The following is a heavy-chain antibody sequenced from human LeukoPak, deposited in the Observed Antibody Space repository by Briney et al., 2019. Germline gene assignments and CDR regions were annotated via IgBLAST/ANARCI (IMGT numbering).Heavy chain of an antibody. V-gene: IGHV4-59*06. Sequence: SETLSLTCTVSGGSISSYYWSWIRQHPGKGLEWIGYIYYSGSTYYNPSLKSRVTISVDTSKNQFSLKLSSVTAADTAVYYCARNSGSSWRNYYGMDVWGQGTTVTVSS. J-gene: IGHJ6*02. CDR1: GGSISSYY. D-gene: IGHD6-13*01. CDR3: ARNSGSSWRNYYGMDV. CDR2: IYYSGST.